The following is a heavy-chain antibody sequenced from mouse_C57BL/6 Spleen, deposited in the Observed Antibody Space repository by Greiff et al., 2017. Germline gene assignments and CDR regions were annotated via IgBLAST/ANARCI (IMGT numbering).Heavy chain of an antibody. CDR1: AYTFTSYW. V-gene: IGHV1-53*01. CDR3: ASVVGGLHWYFDV. D-gene: IGHD1-1*01. J-gene: IGHJ1*03. CDR2: INPSNGGT. Sequence: QVQLQQPGTELVKPGASVKLSCKASAYTFTSYWMHWVKQRPGQGLEWIGNINPSNGGTNYNEKFNSKATLTVDKSSSTAYMHLSSLTSEDSAVYYCASVVGGLHWYFDVWGTVTTVTVSS.